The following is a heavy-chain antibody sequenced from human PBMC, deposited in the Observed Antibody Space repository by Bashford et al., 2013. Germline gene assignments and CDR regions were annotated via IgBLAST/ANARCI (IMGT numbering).Heavy chain of an antibody. D-gene: IGHD5-12*01. CDR3: ARDRGYDDRRPLDY. V-gene: IGHV3-48*01. J-gene: IGHJ4*02. CDR2: LSSSGTSM. Sequence: WVRQAPGKGLEWVSYLSSSGTSMYYADSVKGRFTMSRDNSKNTVHLEMNTLRAEDTAVYYCARDRGYDDRRPLDYWGQGILVTV.